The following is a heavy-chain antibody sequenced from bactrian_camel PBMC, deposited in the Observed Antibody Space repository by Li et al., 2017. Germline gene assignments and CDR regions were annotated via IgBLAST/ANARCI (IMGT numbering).Heavy chain of an antibody. CDR3: TKGTGWGPGFAE. CDR1: GFTFSTYD. J-gene: IGHJ4*01. CDR2: INSGGGST. V-gene: IGHV3S40*01. D-gene: IGHD5*01. Sequence: PLVESGGGLVQPGGSLRLSCAASGFTFSTYDMSWVRQEPGKGLDWVSAINSGGGSTYYKDSVKGRFTISRDNAKNTVSLQLNSLKTEDMGMYYCTKGTGWGPGFAEWGQGTQVTVS.